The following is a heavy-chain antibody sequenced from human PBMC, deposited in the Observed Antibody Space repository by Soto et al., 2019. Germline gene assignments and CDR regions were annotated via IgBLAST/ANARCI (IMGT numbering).Heavy chain of an antibody. Sequence: PGGSLRLSCAASGFTLTDYLMNGVLQGPGKGLEWLADIRSTNDHTYSAESLQGRFTISRDLARTSFYLQMNRLRDEDTAVYYCARDHQWGFDLWGEGVLVTVSS. CDR2: IRSTNDHT. CDR1: GFTLTDYL. CDR3: ARDHQWGFDL. D-gene: IGHD1-26*01. J-gene: IGHJ5*01. V-gene: IGHV3-48*02.